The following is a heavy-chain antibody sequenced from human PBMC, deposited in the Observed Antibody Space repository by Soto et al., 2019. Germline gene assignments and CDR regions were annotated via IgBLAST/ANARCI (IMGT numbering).Heavy chain of an antibody. CDR2: MNPNSGNT. V-gene: IGHV1-8*01. D-gene: IGHD3-3*01. CDR1: GYTFTSYD. Sequence: ASVKVSCKASGYTFTSYDINWVRQATGQGLEWMGWMNPNSGNTGYAQKFQGRVTMTRNTSISTAYMELSSLRSEDTAVYYCARRNRYDFWSGSTQDVCGQGTTVTVS. CDR3: ARRNRYDFWSGSTQDV. J-gene: IGHJ6*02.